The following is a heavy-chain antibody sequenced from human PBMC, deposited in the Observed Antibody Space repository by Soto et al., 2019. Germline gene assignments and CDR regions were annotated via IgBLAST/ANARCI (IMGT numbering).Heavy chain of an antibody. CDR3: VRDYASDSGVHLDF. CDR2: IGAGDGKT. CDR1: GYRFTHYV. J-gene: IGHJ4*02. Sequence: QVQRVQSGTEVKKPGASVKVSCKASGYRFTHYVIHWVRQAPGQRLEWMGWIGAGDGKTYYSQNFQGRVTITKDTSASTACMELSSLISEDTAVYYCVRDYASDSGVHLDFWGQGTLVTVSS. D-gene: IGHD3-22*01. V-gene: IGHV1-3*01.